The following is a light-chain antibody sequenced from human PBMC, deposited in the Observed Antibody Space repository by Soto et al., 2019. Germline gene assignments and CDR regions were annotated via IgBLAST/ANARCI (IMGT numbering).Light chain of an antibody. V-gene: IGLV1-44*01. CDR3: AAWDDSLNGRV. CDR1: NSNIGTNS. Sequence: QSVLTQPPSASGTPGQRVTISCSGSNSNIGTNSVNWFRQVPGMAPKLLISRNTQRPSGVPDRFSGSKSGTSASLAISGLRSDDEADYYCAAWDDSLNGRVFGGGTKLTVL. CDR2: RNT. J-gene: IGLJ3*02.